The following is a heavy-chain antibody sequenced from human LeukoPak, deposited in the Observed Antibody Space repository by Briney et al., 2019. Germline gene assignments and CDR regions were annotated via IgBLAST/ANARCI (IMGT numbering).Heavy chain of an antibody. V-gene: IGHV3-7*01. CDR2: INQDGSEK. Sequence: GGSLRLSCAASGFSFSSYWTSWVRQAPGKGLEWVANINQDGSEKYFVDSVKGRFTISRDDAKNSLYLQMNSLRAEGTAVYYCARDGGSADLWGQGTMVTVSS. CDR3: ARDGGSADL. J-gene: IGHJ3*01. CDR1: GFSFSSYW. D-gene: IGHD2-15*01.